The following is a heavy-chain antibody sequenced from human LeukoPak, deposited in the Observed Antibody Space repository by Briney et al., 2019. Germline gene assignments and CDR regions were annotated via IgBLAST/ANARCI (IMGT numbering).Heavy chain of an antibody. D-gene: IGHD4-23*01. CDR1: GYRFTTYW. J-gene: IGHJ4*02. CDR2: IYPGDSDT. V-gene: IGHV5-51*01. CDR3: IAYGGNSGRVY. Sequence: GESLQISCKGSGYRFTTYWIGWVRPLPGKGLEWMGIIYPGDSDTRYSPSFKGQVTISADKSISTAYLQWSSLRASDTAMYYAIAYGGNSGRVYWGQGTLVTVSS.